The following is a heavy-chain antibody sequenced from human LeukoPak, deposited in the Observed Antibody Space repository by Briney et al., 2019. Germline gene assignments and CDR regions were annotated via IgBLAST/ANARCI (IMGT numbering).Heavy chain of an antibody. CDR3: ARRSDYGIDAFDI. CDR2: IYPGDSDT. Sequence: GESLKISCKGFGYSFSSYWIGWVRQMPGKGLEWMGIIYPGDSDTRYSPSFQGQVTISADKSISTAYLQWSSLKASDTAMYYCARRSDYGIDAFDIWGQGTMVTVSS. V-gene: IGHV5-51*01. D-gene: IGHD4-17*01. J-gene: IGHJ3*02. CDR1: GYSFSSYW.